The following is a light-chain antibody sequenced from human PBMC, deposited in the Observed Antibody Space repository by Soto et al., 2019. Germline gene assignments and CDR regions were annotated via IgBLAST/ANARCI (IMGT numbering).Light chain of an antibody. CDR1: SSNIGTYT. V-gene: IGLV1-44*01. Sequence: QSVLTQPPSASGTSGQRVTISCSGSSSNIGTYTVNWYQQLPGTAPKLLIFNNDQRPSGVPDRFSGFKYGTAASLAISGLQSEDEADYYCAAWDDSFSGLYVFGTATKLTVL. CDR3: AAWDDSFSGLYV. CDR2: NND. J-gene: IGLJ1*01.